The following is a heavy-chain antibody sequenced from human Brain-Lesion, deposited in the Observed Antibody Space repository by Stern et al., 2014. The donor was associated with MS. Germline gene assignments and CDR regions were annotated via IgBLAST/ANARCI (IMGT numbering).Heavy chain of an antibody. J-gene: IGHJ6*02. CDR2: IFNSGST. D-gene: IGHD2-2*01. CDR1: GGSISSGGYY. V-gene: IGHV4-61*02. Sequence: VQLVESGPGLVKPSQTLSLSCTVSGGSISSGGYYWSWLRQPAGKGLGWIGRIFNSGSTSYNPSLKSRVTISIDTSKNQFSLRLNSMTAADTAVYYCARGRVVPGFQYYATDVWGQGTTVIVSS. CDR3: ARGRVVPGFQYYATDV.